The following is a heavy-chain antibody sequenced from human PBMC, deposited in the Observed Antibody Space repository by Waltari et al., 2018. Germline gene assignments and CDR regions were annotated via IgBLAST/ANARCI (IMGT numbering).Heavy chain of an antibody. J-gene: IGHJ4*02. CDR2: ISGSGGST. CDR3: AKDLVAPLVATI. Sequence: EVQLLESGGGLVQPGGSLRLSCAASGFTFSSYAMSWVRQAPGKGLEWVSGISGSGGSTYYADSVKGRFTISRDNSKNTLYLQMNSLRAEDTAVYYCAKDLVAPLVATIWGQGTLVTVSS. V-gene: IGHV3-23*01. D-gene: IGHD5-12*01. CDR1: GFTFSSYA.